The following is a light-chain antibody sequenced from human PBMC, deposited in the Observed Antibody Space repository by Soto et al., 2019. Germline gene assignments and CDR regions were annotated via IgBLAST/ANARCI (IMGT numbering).Light chain of an antibody. J-gene: IGLJ1*01. CDR3: ISYTTSSTSYV. Sequence: QSALTQPASVSGSPGQLITISCTGTSSDVGNYNLVSWYQQHPGKAPKLMIFEVSNRPSGVSNRFSGSKSGNTASLTISGLQAEDEADYYCISYTTSSTSYVFGTGTKLTVL. V-gene: IGLV2-14*02. CDR2: EVS. CDR1: SSDVGNYNL.